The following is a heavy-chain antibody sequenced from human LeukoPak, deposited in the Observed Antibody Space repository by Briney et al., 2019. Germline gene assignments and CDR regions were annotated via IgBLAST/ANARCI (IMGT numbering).Heavy chain of an antibody. CDR3: ARDSQWLVHDY. Sequence: GGSLRLSCAASGFSFSSFWMHWVRQAPGKGLVWVSRINSDGSTTAYADSVKGRFTISRDNAKNSLYLQMNSLRAEDTAVYYCARDSQWLVHDYWGQGTLVTVSS. V-gene: IGHV3-74*03. J-gene: IGHJ4*02. CDR1: GFSFSSFW. D-gene: IGHD6-19*01. CDR2: INSDGSTT.